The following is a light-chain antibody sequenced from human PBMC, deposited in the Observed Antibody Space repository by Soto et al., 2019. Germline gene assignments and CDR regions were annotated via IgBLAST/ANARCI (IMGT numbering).Light chain of an antibody. CDR3: QQYGSSPRT. CDR2: GAS. J-gene: IGKJ1*01. V-gene: IGKV3-20*01. Sequence: EIVLTQSPATLSVSPGERATLYCRASQSVSSNLAWYQQKPGQAPRLLIYGASTRATGIPARFGGSGSGTDFTLTISRLEPEDFAVYYCQQYGSSPRTFGQGTKVDIK. CDR1: QSVSSN.